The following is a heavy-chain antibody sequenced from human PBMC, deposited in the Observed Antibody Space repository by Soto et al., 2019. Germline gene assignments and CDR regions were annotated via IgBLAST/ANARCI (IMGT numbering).Heavy chain of an antibody. Sequence: GESLKFSFKGSGDSFTSYWISSVRQMPGKGLPWLGRIDPSDSYTNYSPSFQGHVPISADNSIRTAYLQWSSLKASESAMYYCARRQISIAAAGTDLNYYYYYGMDVWGQGTTVTVSS. CDR1: GDSFTSYW. V-gene: IGHV5-10-1*01. D-gene: IGHD6-13*01. CDR2: IDPSDSYT. CDR3: ARRQISIAAAGTDLNYYYYYGMDV. J-gene: IGHJ6*02.